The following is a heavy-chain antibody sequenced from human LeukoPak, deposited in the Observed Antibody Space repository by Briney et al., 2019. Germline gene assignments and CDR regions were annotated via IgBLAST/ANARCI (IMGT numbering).Heavy chain of an antibody. CDR2: ISAYYGNT. CDR3: ARAGSRNAREWVDY. V-gene: IGHV1-18*01. Sequence: ASVKVSCKASGYTFTSYGISWVRQAPGQGLEWMGWISAYYGNTNYAQKLQGRVTMTTDTSTSTAYMELRSLRSDDTAVYYCARAGSRNAREWVDYWGQGTLVTVSS. D-gene: IGHD2-15*01. CDR1: GYTFTSYG. J-gene: IGHJ4*02.